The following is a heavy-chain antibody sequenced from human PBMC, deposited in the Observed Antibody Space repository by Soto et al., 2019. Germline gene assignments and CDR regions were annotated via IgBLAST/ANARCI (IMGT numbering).Heavy chain of an antibody. CDR2: ISSGSSYI. D-gene: IGHD2-15*01. Sequence: GGSLRLSCAASGFTFSSYGMHWVRQAPGKGLEWVSFISSGSSYIYYADSVKGRLTISRDNAKSSLYLQMNSLRAEDTAVYYCARVLDIVVVVAATWPGLDYWGQGTLVTVSS. CDR3: ARVLDIVVVVAATWPGLDY. J-gene: IGHJ4*02. V-gene: IGHV3-21*01. CDR1: GFTFSSYG.